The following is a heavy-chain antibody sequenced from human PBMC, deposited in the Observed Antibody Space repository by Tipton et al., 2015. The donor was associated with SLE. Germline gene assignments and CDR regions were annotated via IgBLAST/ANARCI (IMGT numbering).Heavy chain of an antibody. Sequence: QSGAEVKKPGSSVKVSCKASGGTFSSYTISWVRQAPGQGLEWMGRIIPILGIANYAQKFQGRVTMTRDTSTSTVYMELSSLRSEDTAVYYCARSGLVGANNWFDPWGQGTLVTVSS. J-gene: IGHJ5*02. CDR1: GGTFSSYT. D-gene: IGHD1-26*01. CDR2: IIPILGIA. V-gene: IGHV1-69*02. CDR3: ARSGLVGANNWFDP.